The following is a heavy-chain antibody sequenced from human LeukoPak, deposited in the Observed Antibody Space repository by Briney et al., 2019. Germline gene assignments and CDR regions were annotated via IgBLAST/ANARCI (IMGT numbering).Heavy chain of an antibody. D-gene: IGHD3-10*01. CDR2: IYPSDSDT. V-gene: IGHV5-51*04. CDR3: AKGDGEFEY. CDR1: GYKFTSYW. Sequence: GESLKISCEASGYKFTSYWIGWMRQMPGKGLEWMGVIYPSDSDTRYNLSFEGQVTISADKPINTAYLQWSSLRPSDTAVYYCAKGDGEFEYWGQGTLVTVSS. J-gene: IGHJ4*02.